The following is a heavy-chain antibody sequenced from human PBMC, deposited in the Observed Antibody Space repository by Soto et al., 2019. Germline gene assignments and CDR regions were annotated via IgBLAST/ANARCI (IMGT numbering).Heavy chain of an antibody. Sequence: PGGSLRLSCAASGFSFRTYAMHWVRQAPGKGLEWVAYMSYDGRNKDYADSVKGRFTISRDNSENTLSLQMNSLRPEDTAVYYCASDHYDYWSGSYLTHYYFDFWGHGTPVTVSS. CDR2: MSYDGRNK. V-gene: IGHV3-30*03. CDR3: ASDHYDYWSGSYLTHYYFDF. D-gene: IGHD3-3*01. CDR1: GFSFRTYA. J-gene: IGHJ4*01.